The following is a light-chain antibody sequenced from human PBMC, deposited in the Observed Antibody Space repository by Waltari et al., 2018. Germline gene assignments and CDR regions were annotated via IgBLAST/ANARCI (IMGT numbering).Light chain of an antibody. CDR2: KDS. CDR3: YSAADNNQGV. J-gene: IGLJ2*01. CDR1: VLARKY. V-gene: IGLV3-27*01. Sequence: SYGLTQPSSVSVSPGQTARITCSGDVLARKYARWFQQKPGQAPVLVICKDSERPSGIPGRFSGSSSGTTVTLTISGAQVEDEADYYCYSAADNNQGVFGGGTKLTVL.